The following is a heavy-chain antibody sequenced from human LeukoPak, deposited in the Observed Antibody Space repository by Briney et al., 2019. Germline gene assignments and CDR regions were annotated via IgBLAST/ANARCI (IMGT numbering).Heavy chain of an antibody. Sequence: GSLRLSCAASGFTFSSYSMNWVRQAPGKGLEWVSSISSSSSYIYYADSVKGRFTISRDNAKNSLYLQMNSLRAEDTAVYYCAREDPRGDYGMDVWGQGTTVTVSS. V-gene: IGHV3-21*01. J-gene: IGHJ6*02. CDR3: AREDPRGDYGMDV. CDR1: GFTFSSYS. CDR2: ISSSSSYI.